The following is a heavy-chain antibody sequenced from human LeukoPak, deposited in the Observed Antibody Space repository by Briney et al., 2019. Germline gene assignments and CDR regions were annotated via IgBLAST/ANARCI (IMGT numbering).Heavy chain of an antibody. Sequence: ASVKVSCKASGYTFSDYYVHWVRQAPGQGLEWVAWINPTGGGTNYAQNLQGRVTVTSDTSISTVYMEVRSLRSDDTAVYYCVRGISPPNYFDYWGQGTLVTVSS. CDR3: VRGISPPNYFDY. V-gene: IGHV1-2*02. D-gene: IGHD2-21*01. CDR2: INPTGGGT. J-gene: IGHJ4*02. CDR1: GYTFSDYY.